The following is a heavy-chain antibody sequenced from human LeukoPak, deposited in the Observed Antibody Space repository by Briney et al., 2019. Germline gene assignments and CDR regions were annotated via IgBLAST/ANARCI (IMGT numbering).Heavy chain of an antibody. V-gene: IGHV1-69*04. D-gene: IGHD3-22*01. J-gene: IGHJ4*02. Sequence: ASVKVSCKASGGTFSSYAISWVRQAPGQGLEWMGRIIPILGIANYAQKFQGRVTITADKSTSTAYMELSSLRSEDTAVYYCARDPGYYDSSGSADYWGQGTLVIVSS. CDR1: GGTFSSYA. CDR2: IIPILGIA. CDR3: ARDPGYYDSSGSADY.